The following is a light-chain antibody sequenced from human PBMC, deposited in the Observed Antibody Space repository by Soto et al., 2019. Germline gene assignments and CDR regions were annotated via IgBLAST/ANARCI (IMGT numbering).Light chain of an antibody. CDR1: SGDIGSYNR. CDR3: SSYTNINTRAGV. J-gene: IGLJ1*01. CDR2: EVT. Sequence: QSVLTQPASVSGSPGQSITISCTGTSGDIGSYNRVSWYQQHPGKAPKHIIYEVTDRPSGVSNRFSGSKSGNTASLTISGLQPEDEAEYYCSSYTNINTRAGVFGTGTKLTVL. V-gene: IGLV2-14*01.